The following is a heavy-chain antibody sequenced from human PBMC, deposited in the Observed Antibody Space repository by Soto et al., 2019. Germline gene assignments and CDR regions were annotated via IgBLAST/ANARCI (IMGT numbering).Heavy chain of an antibody. Sequence: ASVKVSCKASGYTFTSYGISWVRQAPGQGLEWMGWISAYNGNTNYAQKLQGRVTMTTEITTRKAYMELRSLRSDDTAVYYCARVTLLAMTGYLNWFDPWGQGTLVTVSS. CDR3: ARVTLLAMTGYLNWFDP. CDR1: GYTFTSYG. D-gene: IGHD3-9*01. CDR2: ISAYNGNT. J-gene: IGHJ5*02. V-gene: IGHV1-18*01.